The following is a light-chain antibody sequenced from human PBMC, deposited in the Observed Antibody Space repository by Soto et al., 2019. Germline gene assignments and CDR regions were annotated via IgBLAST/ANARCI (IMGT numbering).Light chain of an antibody. V-gene: IGLV2-14*03. CDR3: GSYASATLI. Sequence: QSVLTQPASVYGSPGQSITISCTGTSSAIGAYDYVSWFQQYSGKAPTLIIYEVRFRPSGVSSRFSGSKSGNTASLTISGLQTEDEADYYCGSYASATLIFGGGTKVTVL. CDR1: SSAIGAYDY. J-gene: IGLJ2*01. CDR2: EVR.